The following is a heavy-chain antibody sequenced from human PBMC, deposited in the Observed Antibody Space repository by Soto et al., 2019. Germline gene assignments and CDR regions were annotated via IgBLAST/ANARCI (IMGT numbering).Heavy chain of an antibody. CDR1: GYTFTSYD. V-gene: IGHV1-8*01. Sequence: ASVKVSCKASGYTFTSYDINWVRQATGQGLEWMGWMNPNSGNTGYAQKFQGRVTMTRDTSISTAYMELSSLRSEDTAVYYCARAVGIAVAGTNNWFDPWGQGTLVTAPQ. J-gene: IGHJ5*02. CDR2: MNPNSGNT. D-gene: IGHD6-19*01. CDR3: ARAVGIAVAGTNNWFDP.